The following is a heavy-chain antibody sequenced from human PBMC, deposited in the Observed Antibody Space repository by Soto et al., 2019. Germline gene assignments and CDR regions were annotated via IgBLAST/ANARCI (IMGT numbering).Heavy chain of an antibody. D-gene: IGHD1-26*01. CDR1: GFTFSSYA. V-gene: IGHV3-23*01. Sequence: EVQLLESGGGLVQPGGSLRLSCAASGFTFSSYAMSWVRQAPGKGLEWVSAISGSGGSTYYADSVKGRFTISRDNSKNTLYLQMNSLRAEDTAVYYCAKGEIIVGGINWDYYYGMDVWGQGTTVTVSS. J-gene: IGHJ6*02. CDR2: ISGSGGST. CDR3: AKGEIIVGGINWDYYYGMDV.